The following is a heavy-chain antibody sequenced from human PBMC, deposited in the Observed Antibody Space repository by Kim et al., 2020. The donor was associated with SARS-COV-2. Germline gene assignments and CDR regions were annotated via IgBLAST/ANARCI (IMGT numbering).Heavy chain of an antibody. J-gene: IGHJ4*02. Sequence: GGSLRLSCVASGFTVSSNYMTWVRQAPGKGLEWVSVIYIGGATYYADSVKGRFTISRDNSKNTLFLQMNSLRAEDTAVYYCGRSNSGWYGSSDWGQGTLVTVSS. CDR1: GFTVSSNY. CDR3: GRSNSGWYGSSD. CDR2: IYIGGAT. D-gene: IGHD6-19*01. V-gene: IGHV3-66*01.